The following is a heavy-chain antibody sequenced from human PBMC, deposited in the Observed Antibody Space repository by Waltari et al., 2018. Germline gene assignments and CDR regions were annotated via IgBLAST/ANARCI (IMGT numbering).Heavy chain of an antibody. CDR2: IGGGGGHI. CDR1: GFTFTNYP. Sequence: EVQLLESGGGLVQPGGSLRLSCAASGFTFTNYPMSWVRQAPGKGLEWVSAIGGGGGHIYYADTVNGRFTISRDNSNNTVYLQMNSLRVDDTAVYYCVRGSPIAVAGSWGQGTLVTVSS. CDR3: VRGSPIAVAGS. V-gene: IGHV3-23*01. D-gene: IGHD6-19*01. J-gene: IGHJ4*02.